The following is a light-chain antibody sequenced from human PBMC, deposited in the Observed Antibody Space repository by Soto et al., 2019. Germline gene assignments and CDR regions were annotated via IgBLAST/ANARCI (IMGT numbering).Light chain of an antibody. CDR2: KAS. CDR3: QHYNSYSEA. J-gene: IGKJ1*01. Sequence: DIQMTQSPATLSGSVGDRVTINCRASQTISSWLAWYQQKPGKAPKLLIYKASTLNSGVPSRFSGSGSGTEFTLTISSLQPDDFATYYCQHYNSYSEAFGQGTKVDI. V-gene: IGKV1-5*03. CDR1: QTISSW.